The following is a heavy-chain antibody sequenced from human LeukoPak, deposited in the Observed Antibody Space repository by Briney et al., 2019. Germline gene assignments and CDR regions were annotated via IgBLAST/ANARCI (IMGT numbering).Heavy chain of an antibody. J-gene: IGHJ4*02. CDR1: GFTFSSYW. V-gene: IGHV3-74*01. CDR2: INSDGSST. D-gene: IGHD6-13*01. Sequence: GGSLRLSCAASGFTFSSYWMHWVRQAPGKGLVWVSRINSDGSSTSYADSVKGRFTISRDNAKNTLYLQMNSLRAEDTAVYYCARDDSSSWYPSYFDYWGQGTLVTVSS. CDR3: ARDDSSSWYPSYFDY.